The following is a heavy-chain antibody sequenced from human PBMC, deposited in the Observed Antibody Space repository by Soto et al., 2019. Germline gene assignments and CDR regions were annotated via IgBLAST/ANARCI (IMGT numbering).Heavy chain of an antibody. J-gene: IGHJ4*02. CDR1: GFTFTTCW. CDR2: INKDGSEK. V-gene: IGHV3-7*03. D-gene: IGHD3-22*01. CDR3: ATRPGEVNYYGVFDS. Sequence: PWGSLRLSCEASGFTFTTCWMTWVRQAPGKGLEWVANINKDGSEKFYVDSVKGRFTISRDNAKNSLFLQMNSLRAEDTAVYYCATRPGEVNYYGVFDSWGQGAMGTV.